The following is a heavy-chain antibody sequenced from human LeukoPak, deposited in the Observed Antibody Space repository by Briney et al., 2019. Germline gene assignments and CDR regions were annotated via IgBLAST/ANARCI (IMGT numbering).Heavy chain of an antibody. D-gene: IGHD6-6*01. V-gene: IGHV4-31*03. CDR2: IYYSGST. Sequence: PSETLSLTCTVSGGSISSGGYYWSWIRQHPGKGLEWIGYIYYSGSTYYNPSLKSRVTISVDTSKNRFSLKLSSVTAADTAVYYCARMRSSRGFDYWGQGTLVTVSS. CDR1: GGSISSGGYY. CDR3: ARMRSSRGFDY. J-gene: IGHJ4*02.